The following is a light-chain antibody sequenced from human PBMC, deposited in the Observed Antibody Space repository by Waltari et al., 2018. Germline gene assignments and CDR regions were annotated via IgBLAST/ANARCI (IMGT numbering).Light chain of an antibody. CDR1: QGINNY. Sequence: IQLTQSPSSLSASVGDRVTITCRASQGINNYLAWYQQKPGKAPKLLIYAASTLQSGVPSRFSGSGSGTEFTLTISSLQPEDFETYYCQQLNSYQWTFGQGTKVEIK. CDR2: AAS. CDR3: QQLNSYQWT. J-gene: IGKJ1*01. V-gene: IGKV1-9*01.